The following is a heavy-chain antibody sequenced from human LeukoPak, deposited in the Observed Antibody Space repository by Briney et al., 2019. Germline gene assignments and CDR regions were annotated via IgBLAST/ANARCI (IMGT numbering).Heavy chain of an antibody. D-gene: IGHD1-14*01. J-gene: IGHJ5*02. Sequence: ASVKVSCKGSGYTCTNFYMHWGRQPPAQGLEWMGIINPSDDSTIYAQKYQGRVTVTRDPSTSTVYMELSSLSSEDTAVYYCARAWRYTDWFDPWGQGTLVTVSS. CDR3: ARAWRYTDWFDP. V-gene: IGHV1-46*01. CDR1: GYTCTNFY. CDR2: INPSDDST.